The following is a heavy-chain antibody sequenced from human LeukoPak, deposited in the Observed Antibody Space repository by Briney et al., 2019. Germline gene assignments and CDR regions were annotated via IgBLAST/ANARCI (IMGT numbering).Heavy chain of an antibody. V-gene: IGHV4-39*07. D-gene: IGHD1-26*01. CDR2: IYYSGST. CDR3: ARGSYVGATPTDVFDY. J-gene: IGHJ4*02. CDR1: GGSISSSSYY. Sequence: PSETLSLTRTVSGGSISSSSYYWGWIRQPPGKGLEWIGSIYYSGSTYYNPSLKSRVTISVDTSKNQFSLKLSSVTAADTAVYYCARGSYVGATPTDVFDYWGQGTLVTVSS.